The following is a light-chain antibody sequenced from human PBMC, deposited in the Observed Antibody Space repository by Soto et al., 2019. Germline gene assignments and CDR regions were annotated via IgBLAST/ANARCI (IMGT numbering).Light chain of an antibody. CDR1: KNDVGFYDF. Sequence: SALTQPPSASGSPGQSVTISRTGTKNDVGFYDFVSWYQHHPGKAPRLIIYEVVQRPSGVPDRFSGSKSGNTASLTVSGLQDADEADYFCKSYEGSNTYVFGSGTKVTVL. V-gene: IGLV2-8*01. J-gene: IGLJ1*01. CDR2: EVV. CDR3: KSYEGSNTYV.